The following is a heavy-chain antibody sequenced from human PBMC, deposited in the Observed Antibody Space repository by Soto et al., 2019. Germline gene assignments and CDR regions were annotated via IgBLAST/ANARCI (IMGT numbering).Heavy chain of an antibody. D-gene: IGHD3-22*01. J-gene: IGHJ4*02. CDR2: IYSGGST. V-gene: IGHV3-53*01. CDR1: GFTVSSNY. CDR3: AREYYDSSGYYDDY. Sequence: PGGSLRLSCAASGFTVSSNYMSWVRQAPGKGLEWVSVIYSGGSTYYADSVKGRFTISRDNSKNTLYLQMNSLRAEDTAVYYCAREYYDSSGYYDDYWGQGTLVTVSS.